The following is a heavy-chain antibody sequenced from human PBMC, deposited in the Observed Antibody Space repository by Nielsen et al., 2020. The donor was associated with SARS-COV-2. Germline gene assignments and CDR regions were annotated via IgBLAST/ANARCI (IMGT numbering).Heavy chain of an antibody. D-gene: IGHD2-15*01. J-gene: IGHJ5*02. CDR1: GYNFRSYW. V-gene: IGHV5-10-1*01. Sequence: GESLKISCKDSGYNFRSYWISWVRQVPGKGLEWMGRIDPSDSNPVYSPSFQGHVTISADESSNSFYLHWSSLQASDTAMYYCAGPYCNGGNCYTGWFDPWGQGTLVTVSS. CDR3: AGPYCNGGNCYTGWFDP. CDR2: IDPSDSNP.